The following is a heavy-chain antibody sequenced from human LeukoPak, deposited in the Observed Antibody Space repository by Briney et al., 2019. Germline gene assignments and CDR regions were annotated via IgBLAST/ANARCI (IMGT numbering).Heavy chain of an antibody. CDR3: ARDRLRGRSSGAGVVWQ. CDR1: GGSISSYY. V-gene: IGHV4-4*07. J-gene: IGHJ4*02. Sequence: SETLSLTCTVSGGSISSYYWSWIRQPAGKGLEWIGRIYTSGSTNYNPSLKSRFTMSVDTSKNQFSLKLSSVTAADTAVYYCARDRLRGRSSGAGVVWQWGQGTLVTVSS. CDR2: IYTSGST. D-gene: IGHD1-26*01.